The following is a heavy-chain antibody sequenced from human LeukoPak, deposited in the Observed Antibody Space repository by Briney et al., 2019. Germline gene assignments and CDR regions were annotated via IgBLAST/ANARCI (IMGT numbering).Heavy chain of an antibody. D-gene: IGHD6-13*01. J-gene: IGHJ4*02. V-gene: IGHV4-34*01. CDR1: GGSFSGYY. CDR2: INHSGST. CDR3: ARDRRQQPFDY. Sequence: PSETLSLTCAVYGGSFSGYYWSWIRQPPGKGLEWIGEINHSGSTNYNPSLKSRVTISVDTYKNQFSLKLSSVTAADTAVYYCARDRRQQPFDYWGQGTLVTVSS.